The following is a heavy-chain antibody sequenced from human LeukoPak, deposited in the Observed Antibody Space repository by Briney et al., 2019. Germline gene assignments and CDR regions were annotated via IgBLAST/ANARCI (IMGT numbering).Heavy chain of an antibody. CDR2: ITNNGTTI. J-gene: IGHJ4*02. D-gene: IGHD6-19*01. CDR1: GFTFSSYA. CDR3: ARGPYSSGSSADY. Sequence: GGSLRLSCAASGFTFSSYAMNWVRQAPGKGLEWVSYITNNGTTIYYADSVKGRFTISRDNAKNSLYLQMNSLRAEDTAVYYCARGPYSSGSSADYWGQGTLVTVSS. V-gene: IGHV3-48*03.